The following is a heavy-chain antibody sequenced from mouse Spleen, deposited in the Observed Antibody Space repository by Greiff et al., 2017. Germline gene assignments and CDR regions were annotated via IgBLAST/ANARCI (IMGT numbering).Heavy chain of an antibody. CDR3: ARNRAYDSAWFAY. D-gene: IGHD2-4*01. J-gene: IGHJ3*01. V-gene: IGHV2-2*01. Sequence: VKLMESGPGLVQPSQSLSITCTVSGFSLTSYGVHWVRQSPGKGLEWLGVIWSGGSTDYNAAFISRLSISKDNSKSQVFFKMNSLQADDTAIYYCARNRAYDSAWFAYWGQGTLVTVSA. CDR1: GFSLTSYG. CDR2: IWSGGST.